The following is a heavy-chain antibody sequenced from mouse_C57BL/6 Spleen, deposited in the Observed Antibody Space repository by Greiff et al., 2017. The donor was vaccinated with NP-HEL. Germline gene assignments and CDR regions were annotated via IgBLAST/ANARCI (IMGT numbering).Heavy chain of an antibody. CDR2: INPSDSDT. D-gene: IGHD2-10*01. V-gene: IGHV1-74*01. CDR3: AIVAYYGNYYYAMDY. CDR1: GYTFTSYW. Sequence: QVQLQQPGAELVKPGASVKVSCKASGYTFTSYWMHWVKQRPGQGLEWIGRINPSDSDTNYNQKFKGKATLTVDKSSSTAYMQLSSLTSEDSAVYYCAIVAYYGNYYYAMDYWGQGTSVTVSS. J-gene: IGHJ4*01.